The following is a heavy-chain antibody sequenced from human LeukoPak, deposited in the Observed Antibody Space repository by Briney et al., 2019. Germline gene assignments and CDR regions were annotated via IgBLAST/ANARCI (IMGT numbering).Heavy chain of an antibody. CDR3: ARFAGFTRPFDY. V-gene: IGHV4-59*01. J-gene: IGHJ4*02. CDR1: GGSITSYY. Sequence: SETLSLTCTVSGGSITSYYWSWIRQPPGKGLEWIGYIYYTGSTNYNPSLKSRVTISVDTSKNQFSLKLTSVTAAVTAVYYCARFAGFTRPFDYWGQGTLVTVSS. D-gene: IGHD3-16*01. CDR2: IYYTGST.